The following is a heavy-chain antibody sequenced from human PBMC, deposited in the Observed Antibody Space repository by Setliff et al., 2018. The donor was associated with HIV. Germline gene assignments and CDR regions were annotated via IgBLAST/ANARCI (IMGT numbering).Heavy chain of an antibody. CDR1: GYTFTGYY. CDR3: ARDHLSAVAGPGHYGMDV. D-gene: IGHD6-19*01. J-gene: IGHJ6*02. V-gene: IGHV1-2*02. Sequence: ASVKVSCKASGYTFTGYYMHWVRQAPGQGLEWMGWINPNSGGTNYAQKFQGRVTMTRDTSISTAYMELSRLRSDDTAVYYCARDHLSAVAGPGHYGMDVWGQGTTVTVSS. CDR2: INPNSGGT.